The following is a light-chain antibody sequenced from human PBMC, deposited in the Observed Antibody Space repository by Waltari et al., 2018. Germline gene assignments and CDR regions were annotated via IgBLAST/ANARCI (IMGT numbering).Light chain of an antibody. J-gene: IGLJ1*01. V-gene: IGLV3-21*01. CDR3: QVWESSNDPYV. Sequence: SFVLTQPPSVSVAPGETATITCGGDNFCRSTVPWYQQKPGQAPVLVIYNDRDRPSGIPERFSGSNSGNTATLTVTRVEAGDEADYYCQVWESSNDPYVFGSGTTVTVL. CDR1: NFCRST. CDR2: NDR.